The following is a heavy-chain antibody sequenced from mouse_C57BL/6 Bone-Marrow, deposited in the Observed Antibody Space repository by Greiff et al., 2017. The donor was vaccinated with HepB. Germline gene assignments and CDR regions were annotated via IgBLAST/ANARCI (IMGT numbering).Heavy chain of an antibody. V-gene: IGHV1-64*01. CDR3: GGSAQQDY. CDR2: IHPNSGST. J-gene: IGHJ2*01. CDR1: GYTFTSYW. Sequence: ESGAELVKPGASVKLSCKASGYTFTSYWMHWVKQRPGQGLEWIGMIHPNSGSTNYNEKFKSKATLTVDKSSSTAYMQLSSLTSEDSAVYYCGGSAQQDYWGQGTTLTVSS.